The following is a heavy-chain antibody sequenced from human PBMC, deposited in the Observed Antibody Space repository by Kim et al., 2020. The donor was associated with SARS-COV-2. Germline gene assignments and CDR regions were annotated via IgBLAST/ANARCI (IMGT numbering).Heavy chain of an antibody. CDR2: IFCSGSGT. Sequence: GGSLRLSCAASGFTFRNSAMSWVRQAPGKGLEWVSGIFCSGSGTYYADSVKGRFTISRDNSQSTLYLQMNNLRAEDTAVYDCARHLHITTGTFYWYFDLWGRGTLVTVSS. V-gene: IGHV3-23*01. J-gene: IGHJ2*01. D-gene: IGHD2-21*01. CDR1: GFTFRNSA. CDR3: ARHLHITTGTFYWYFDL.